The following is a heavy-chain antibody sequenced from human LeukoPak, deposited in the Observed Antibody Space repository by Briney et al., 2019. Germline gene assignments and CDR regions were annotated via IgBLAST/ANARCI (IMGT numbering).Heavy chain of an antibody. CDR3: ARVGFYDSSGYYDDAFDI. V-gene: IGHV3-7*01. CDR2: IMQDGREK. J-gene: IGHJ3*02. CDR1: GFTLSIYL. D-gene: IGHD3-22*01. Sequence: GVSLRLSCAASGFTLSIYLKSCVRQAPGKGLECVSNIMQDGREKYYVDSVKGRFTLSRDNAKNSLYLQMNSLRAEDTAVYYCARVGFYDSSGYYDDAFDIWGQGTMVTVSS.